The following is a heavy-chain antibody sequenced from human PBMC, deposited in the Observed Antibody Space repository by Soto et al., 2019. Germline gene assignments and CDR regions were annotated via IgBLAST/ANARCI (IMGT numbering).Heavy chain of an antibody. CDR2: ITVAGGGI. D-gene: IGHD1-26*01. CDR1: GFAFSSSA. V-gene: IGHV3-23*01. Sequence: EVQLLESGGGLAQPGGSLRLSCAASGFAFSSSAMAWIRQTPGKGLQWVSAITVAGGGIYYADSVKGRFTISRDNSKKTLYLQMHSLSAEDTAQYFCAKWPPSPKMGVTSHWGQGTLVTVSS. J-gene: IGHJ4*02. CDR3: AKWPPSPKMGVTSH.